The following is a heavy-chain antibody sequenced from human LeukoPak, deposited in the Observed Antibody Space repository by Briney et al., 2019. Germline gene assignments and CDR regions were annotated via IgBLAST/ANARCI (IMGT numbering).Heavy chain of an antibody. J-gene: IGHJ6*03. CDR2: ISYDGSNK. CDR1: GFTFSSYA. V-gene: IGHV3-30-3*01. Sequence: SGGSLRLSCAASGFTFSSYAMHWVRQAPGKGLEWVAVISYDGSNKYYADSVKGRFTISRDNSKNTLYLQMNSLRAEDTAVYYCAKATPYSSSWYRGSNYYYYMDVWGKGTTVTVSS. CDR3: AKATPYSSSWYRGSNYYYYMDV. D-gene: IGHD6-13*01.